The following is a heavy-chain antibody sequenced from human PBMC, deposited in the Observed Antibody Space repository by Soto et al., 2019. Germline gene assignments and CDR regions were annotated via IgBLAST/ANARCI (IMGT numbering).Heavy chain of an antibody. J-gene: IGHJ4*02. CDR1: GFYVTSSY. D-gene: IGHD2-2*01. V-gene: IGHV3-53*01. CDR2: LYRGGAA. Sequence: GGSLRLSCAASGFYVTSSYMIWVRQAPGKGREWVSILYRGGAAYYADFVKDRFTISRDDSKNTLYLHMSSLSAEDTAAYYCARGCQSSFDYWGQGSLVTVSS. CDR3: ARGCQSSFDY.